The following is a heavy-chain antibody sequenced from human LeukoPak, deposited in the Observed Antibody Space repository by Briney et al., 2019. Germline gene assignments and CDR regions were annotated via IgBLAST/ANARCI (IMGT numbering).Heavy chain of an antibody. D-gene: IGHD3-9*01. J-gene: IGHJ5*02. Sequence: SETLSLTCAVYGGSFSGYYWSWIRQPPGKGLEWIGYIYYSGSTNYNPSLKSRVTISVDTSKNQFSLKLSSVTAADTAVYYCARGLTGHYSGWFDPWGQGALVTVSS. CDR2: IYYSGST. CDR1: GGSFSGYY. V-gene: IGHV4-59*01. CDR3: ARGLTGHYSGWFDP.